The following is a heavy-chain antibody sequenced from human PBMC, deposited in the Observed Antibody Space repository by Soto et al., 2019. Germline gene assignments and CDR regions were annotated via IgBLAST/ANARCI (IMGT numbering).Heavy chain of an antibody. CDR3: AREVYCGGDCPRRYGMDV. J-gene: IGHJ6*02. Sequence: GASVKVSCKASGYTFTSYYMHWVRQAPGQGLEWMGIINPSGGSTSYAQKFQGRVTMTRDTSTSTVYMELSSLRSEDTAVYYCAREVYCGGDCPRRYGMDVWGQGTTVTVSS. CDR1: GYTFTSYY. V-gene: IGHV1-46*01. D-gene: IGHD2-21*02. CDR2: INPSGGST.